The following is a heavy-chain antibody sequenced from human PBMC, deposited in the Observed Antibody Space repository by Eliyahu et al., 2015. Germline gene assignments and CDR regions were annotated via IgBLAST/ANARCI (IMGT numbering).Heavy chain of an antibody. CDR2: INHSGST. CDR1: GGSFSGYF. V-gene: IGHV4-34*01. D-gene: IGHD2-15*01. CDR3: ARWKIGDCSGDSCKDS. J-gene: IGHJ4*02. Sequence: QVQLQQWGARLLKPSETLSLTCAVXGGSFSGYFWSWIRQPPGKGLEWIGEINHSGSTNYNPSLKSRVSISVDTSKNQFSLKLSSVTAADTAVYYCARWKIGDCSGDSCKDSWGQGTLVTVSS.